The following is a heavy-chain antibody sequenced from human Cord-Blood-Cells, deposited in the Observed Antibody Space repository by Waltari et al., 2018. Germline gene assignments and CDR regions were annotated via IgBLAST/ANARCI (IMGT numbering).Heavy chain of an antibody. Sequence: QVQLVESGGGVVQPGRSLRLSCAASGFTFSSYDMHWVRQAPGKGRGWVAVICYDGSNKYYADSVKGRFTIARDNSKNTLYLQMNSLRAEDTAVYYCARRSGDAFDIWGQGTMVTVSS. V-gene: IGHV3-33*01. J-gene: IGHJ3*02. CDR2: ICYDGSNK. CDR3: ARRSGDAFDI. D-gene: IGHD7-27*01. CDR1: GFTFSSYD.